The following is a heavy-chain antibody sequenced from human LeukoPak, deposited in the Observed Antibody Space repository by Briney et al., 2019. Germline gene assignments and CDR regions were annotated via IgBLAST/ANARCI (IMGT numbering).Heavy chain of an antibody. Sequence: SETLSLTCTVSGGSISSYYWSWIRQPPGKGLEWIGYIYYSGSTNYNPSLKSRVTISVDTSKNQFSLKLSSVTAADTAVYYCARAGYSSGWYSDAKDYFDYWGQGTLVTVSS. J-gene: IGHJ4*02. CDR1: GGSISSYY. CDR3: ARAGYSSGWYSDAKDYFDY. CDR2: IYYSGST. V-gene: IGHV4-59*01. D-gene: IGHD6-19*01.